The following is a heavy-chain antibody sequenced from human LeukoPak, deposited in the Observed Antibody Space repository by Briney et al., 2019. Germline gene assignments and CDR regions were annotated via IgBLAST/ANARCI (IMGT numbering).Heavy chain of an antibody. D-gene: IGHD6-19*01. CDR2: IGAYNGNT. CDR1: GYIFTSYG. Sequence: ASVKVSCKASGYIFTSYGYTWVRQAPGQGLEWMGWIGAYNGNTKYAQKFQGRVTLTTDTSTSTAFMEVRNLRSDDTAVYYCARDQYATQWLVRGFSLDPWGQGTLVTVSS. CDR3: ARDQYATQWLVRGFSLDP. J-gene: IGHJ5*02. V-gene: IGHV1-18*01.